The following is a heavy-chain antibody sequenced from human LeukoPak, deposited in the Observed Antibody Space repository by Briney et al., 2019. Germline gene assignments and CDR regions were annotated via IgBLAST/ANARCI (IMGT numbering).Heavy chain of an antibody. V-gene: IGHV4-34*01. D-gene: IGHD1-14*01. CDR3: TTSRDAFDV. J-gene: IGHJ3*01. CDR1: GGSFNGYY. CDR2: INHSGST. Sequence: PSENLSLNCAVYGGSFNGYYRSWLRQPPGKGLEWISEINHSGSTNYNPSLMSRVTISVDTSKNQFSLKLSAVTADDWAVYFCTTSRDAFDVWGQGTMVTVSS.